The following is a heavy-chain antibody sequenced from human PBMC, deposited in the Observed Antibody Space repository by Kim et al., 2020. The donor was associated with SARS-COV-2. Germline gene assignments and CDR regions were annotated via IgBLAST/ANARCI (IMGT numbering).Heavy chain of an antibody. CDR1: GGTFSSYT. D-gene: IGHD3-9*01. Sequence: SVKVSCKASGGTFSSYTISWVRQAPGQGLEWMGRIIPILGIANYAQKFQGRVTITADKSTSTAYMELSSLRSEDTAVYYCARDRDDDILTGYYVRMGWFDPWGQGTLVTVSS. CDR3: ARDRDDDILTGYYVRMGWFDP. V-gene: IGHV1-69*04. CDR2: IIPILGIA. J-gene: IGHJ5*02.